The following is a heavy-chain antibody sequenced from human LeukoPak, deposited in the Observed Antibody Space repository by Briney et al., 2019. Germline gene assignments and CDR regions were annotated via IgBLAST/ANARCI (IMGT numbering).Heavy chain of an antibody. CDR1: GGPISSYY. CDR3: ARGVRSYDAFDI. D-gene: IGHD3-16*01. J-gene: IGHJ3*02. CDR2: IYYSGST. V-gene: IGHV4-59*01. Sequence: SETLSLTCTVSGGPISSYYWSWIRQPPGKGLEWIGYIYYSGSTNYNPSLKSRVTISVDTSKNQFSLKLSSVTAADTAVYYCARGVRSYDAFDIWGQGTMVTVSS.